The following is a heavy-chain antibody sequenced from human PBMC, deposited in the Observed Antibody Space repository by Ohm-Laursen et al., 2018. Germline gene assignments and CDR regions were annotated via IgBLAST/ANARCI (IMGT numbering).Heavy chain of an antibody. CDR2: IYHSGGT. Sequence: SDTLSLTCSVSGYSIGSGYYWGWIRQTPGKGLEWIGSIYHSGGTYYNPSLKSRVTMSVDTSKNQFSLKLNSVTAADTAVYYCAREVQKLHDYWGQGTLVTVSS. V-gene: IGHV4-38-2*02. J-gene: IGHJ4*02. CDR3: AREVQKLHDY. CDR1: GYSIGSGYY.